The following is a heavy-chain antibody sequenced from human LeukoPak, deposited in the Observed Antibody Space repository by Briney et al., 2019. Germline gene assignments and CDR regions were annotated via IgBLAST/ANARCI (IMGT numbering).Heavy chain of an antibody. CDR2: IIPIFGTA. Sequence: SVKVSCKASGGTFSSYAISWVRQAPGEGLEWMGGIIPIFGTANYAQKFQGRVTITADESTSTAYMELSSLRSEDTAVYYCARAGGIAVAGNFDYWGQGTLVTVSS. CDR1: GGTFSSYA. V-gene: IGHV1-69*13. D-gene: IGHD6-19*01. J-gene: IGHJ4*02. CDR3: ARAGGIAVAGNFDY.